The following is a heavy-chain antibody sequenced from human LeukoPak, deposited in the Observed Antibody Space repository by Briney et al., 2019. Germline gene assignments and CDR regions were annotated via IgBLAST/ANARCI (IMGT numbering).Heavy chain of an antibody. CDR2: IKQDGIEI. CDR1: GFSFSSYE. D-gene: IGHD2/OR15-2a*01. Sequence: GGSLRLSCAASGFSFSSYEMNWVRQAPGKGLEWVANIKQDGIEIYYVDSVKGRFTSSRDNAKNSLYLQMNSLRAEDTAVYYCAREQNYYYYMDVWGKGTTVTVSS. CDR3: AREQNYYYYMDV. J-gene: IGHJ6*03. V-gene: IGHV3-7*01.